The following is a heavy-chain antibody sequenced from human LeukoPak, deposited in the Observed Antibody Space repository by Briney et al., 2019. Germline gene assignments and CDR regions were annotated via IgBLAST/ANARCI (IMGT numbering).Heavy chain of an antibody. J-gene: IGHJ4*02. CDR3: AKNSTVVVPATIRY. V-gene: IGHV3-23*01. CDR1: GFTFSNYA. CDR2: ISGSGGST. D-gene: IGHD2-2*01. Sequence: SGGSLRLSCAASGFTFSNYAMSWVRQAPGKGLEWVSAISGSGGSTYYADSVKGRFNISRDNSKNTLYPQMNSLRAEDTAVYYCAKNSTVVVPATIRYWSQGTLVTVSS.